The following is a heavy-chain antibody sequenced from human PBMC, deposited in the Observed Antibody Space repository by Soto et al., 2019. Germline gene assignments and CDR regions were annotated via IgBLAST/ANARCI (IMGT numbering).Heavy chain of an antibody. D-gene: IGHD1-20*01. CDR3: ATDYNWLGAYYFDY. CDR1: GYTLTELS. Sequence: ASVKVSCXVSGYTLTELSMHWVRQAPGKGLEWMGGFDPEDGETIYAQKFQGRVTMTEDTSTDTAYMELSSLRSEDTAVYYCATDYNWLGAYYFDYWGQGTLVTVSS. J-gene: IGHJ4*02. CDR2: FDPEDGET. V-gene: IGHV1-24*01.